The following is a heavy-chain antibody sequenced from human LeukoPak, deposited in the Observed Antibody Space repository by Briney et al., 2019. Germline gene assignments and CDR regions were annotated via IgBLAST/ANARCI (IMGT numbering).Heavy chain of an antibody. CDR2: INASGGNK. J-gene: IGHJ5*02. D-gene: IGHD6-19*01. Sequence: PGGSLRLSCAASGFAFSFFAMSWVRQAREKGLEWVATINASGGNKHYADAVKGRFTISRDNSKNTVYLHMNTLRAEDTAVYYCAKPISGGLAVTGDWFDPWGQGTLVTVSS. V-gene: IGHV3-23*01. CDR3: AKPISGGLAVTGDWFDP. CDR1: GFAFSFFA.